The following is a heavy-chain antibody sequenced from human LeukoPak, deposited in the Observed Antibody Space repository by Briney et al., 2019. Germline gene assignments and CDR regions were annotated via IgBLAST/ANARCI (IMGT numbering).Heavy chain of an antibody. V-gene: IGHV4-4*02. Sequence: SGTLSLTCAVSGGSISSNNWWSWVRQPPGRGLEWIGEIFHGGSTNYSPSLKSRVTLSLDKSKNQFSLKLSSVTAADTAVYYCARGVVATILYDYWGQGTLVTVSS. CDR1: GGSISSNNW. J-gene: IGHJ4*02. CDR2: IFHGGST. CDR3: ARGVVATILYDY. D-gene: IGHD5-12*01.